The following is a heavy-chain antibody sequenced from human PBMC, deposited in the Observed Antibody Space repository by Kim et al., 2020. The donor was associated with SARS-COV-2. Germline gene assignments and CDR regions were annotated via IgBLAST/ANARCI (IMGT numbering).Heavy chain of an antibody. CDR2: TYYRSKWYN. CDR3: ARDFRDSRKSDYRGMDV. D-gene: IGHD4-17*01. CDR1: GDSVSSHYAI. Sequence: SQTLSLTCAISGDSVSSHYAIWNWIRQSPSRGLEWLGRTYYRSKWYNDYAVSVKSRITVNPDTSKNQFSLQLNSVTPEDMAVYYCARDFRDSRKSDYRGMDVWGQGTTVTVSS. V-gene: IGHV6-1*01. J-gene: IGHJ6*02.